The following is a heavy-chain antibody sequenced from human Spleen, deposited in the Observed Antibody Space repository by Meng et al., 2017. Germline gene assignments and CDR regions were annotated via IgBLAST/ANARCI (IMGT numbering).Heavy chain of an antibody. D-gene: IGHD3-22*01. CDR2: IYYSGNT. Sequence: GSLRLSCTVSGGSISSYYWSWIRQPPGKGLEWIGYIYYSGNTNCNPSLKSRVTISVDTSKNQFSLKLSSVTAADTAVYYCAREYDSSGSFDYWGQGTLVTVSS. V-gene: IGHV4-59*01. CDR3: AREYDSSGSFDY. CDR1: GGSISSYY. J-gene: IGHJ4*02.